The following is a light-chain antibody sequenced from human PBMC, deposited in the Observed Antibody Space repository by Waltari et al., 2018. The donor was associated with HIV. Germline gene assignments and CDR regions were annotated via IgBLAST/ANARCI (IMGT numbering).Light chain of an antibody. J-gene: IGLJ1*01. CDR3: ASWDDGLRGHV. CDR1: NSNIRRSY. CDR2: RND. Sequence: QPVLTQPLSASETHGHSLNIPCSGGNSNIRRSYVFCYQQVTNMAPKPFVYRNDRRPSGVSDRFSGSRSGTSASLVISGLRAEDEAHYYCASWDDGLRGHVFGSGTTVFV. V-gene: IGLV1-47*01.